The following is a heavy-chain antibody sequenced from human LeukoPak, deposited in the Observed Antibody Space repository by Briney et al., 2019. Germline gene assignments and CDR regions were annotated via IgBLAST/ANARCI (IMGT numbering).Heavy chain of an antibody. Sequence: GGSLRLSCAASGFTFSSYAMHWVRQAPGKGLEYVSAISSNGGSTYYANCVKGRFTISRDNSKNTLYLQMGSLRAEDMAVYYCARGRYCTNGVCYYGDYGRDYWGQGTLVTVSS. CDR3: ARGRYCTNGVCYYGDYGRDY. CDR1: GFTFSSYA. V-gene: IGHV3-64*01. J-gene: IGHJ4*02. CDR2: ISSNGGST. D-gene: IGHD2-8*01.